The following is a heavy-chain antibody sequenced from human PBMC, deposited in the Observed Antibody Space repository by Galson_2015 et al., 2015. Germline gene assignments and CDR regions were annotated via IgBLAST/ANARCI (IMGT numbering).Heavy chain of an antibody. CDR2: IKQDGSEK. CDR3: ARVQAKPILWFGEGGFDY. J-gene: IGHJ4*02. CDR1: GFTFSSYW. D-gene: IGHD3-10*01. Sequence: SLRLSCAASGFTFSSYWMSWVRQAPGKGLEWVANIKQDGSEKYYVDSVKGRFTISRDNAKNSLYLQMNSLRAEDTAVYYCARVQAKPILWFGEGGFDYWGQGTLVTVSS. V-gene: IGHV3-7*01.